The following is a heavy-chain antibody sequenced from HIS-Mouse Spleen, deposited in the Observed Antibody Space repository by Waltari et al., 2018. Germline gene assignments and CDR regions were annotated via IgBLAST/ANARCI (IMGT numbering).Heavy chain of an antibody. D-gene: IGHD1-26*01. CDR1: VFTFSSYG. V-gene: IGHV3-30*18. J-gene: IGHJ4*02. Sequence: QVQLVESGGGVVQPGRSLRLSCADSVFTFSSYGMHWVSPAPGKGLGWVSVISYDGSNKYYADSVKGRFTISRDNSKNTLYLQMNSLRAEDTAVYYCAKDRGSQFDYWGQGTLVTVSS. CDR3: AKDRGSQFDY. CDR2: ISYDGSNK.